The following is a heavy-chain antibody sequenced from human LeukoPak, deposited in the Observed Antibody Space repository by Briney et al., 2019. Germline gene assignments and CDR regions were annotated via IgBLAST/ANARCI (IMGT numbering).Heavy chain of an antibody. CDR2: IYYSGST. V-gene: IGHV4-59*01. Sequence: SETLSLTCTVSGGSISSYYWSWIRQPPGKGLEWIGYIYYSGSTNYNPSLKSRVNISVDTSKNQFSLKLSSVTAADTAVYYCARAAYDFWSGSLHDAFDIWGQGTMVTVSS. CDR1: GGSISSYY. D-gene: IGHD3-3*01. J-gene: IGHJ3*02. CDR3: ARAAYDFWSGSLHDAFDI.